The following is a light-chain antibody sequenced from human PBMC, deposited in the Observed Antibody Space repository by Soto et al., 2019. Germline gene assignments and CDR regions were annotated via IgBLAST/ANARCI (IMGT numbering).Light chain of an antibody. J-gene: IGKJ1*01. V-gene: IGKV3D-15*01. CDR3: QQYNIWPLWT. CDR2: GVS. CDR1: QTVSSN. Sequence: EKVMTQSPATLSVSPGERATLSCRASQTVSSNLAWYQQKPGQAPRLLIYGVSTRATGIPARFSGSGSGTEFTLTISSLQSEDFAVYFCQQYNIWPLWTFGQGTKVDIK.